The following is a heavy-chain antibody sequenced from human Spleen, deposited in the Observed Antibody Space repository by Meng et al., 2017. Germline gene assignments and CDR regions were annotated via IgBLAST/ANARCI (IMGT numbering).Heavy chain of an antibody. CDR1: GGSISSGTYY. D-gene: IGHD6-13*01. Sequence: SETLSLTCTVSGGSISSGTYYWNWIRQPAGKGLEWIGRVYTSGSTNYNPSLKSRVTISLDTSKNQFSLKLTSVTAADTAVYYCARDPLGIAAAGTNWFDPWGQGTLVTVSS. V-gene: IGHV4-61*02. CDR3: ARDPLGIAAAGTNWFDP. CDR2: VYTSGST. J-gene: IGHJ5*02.